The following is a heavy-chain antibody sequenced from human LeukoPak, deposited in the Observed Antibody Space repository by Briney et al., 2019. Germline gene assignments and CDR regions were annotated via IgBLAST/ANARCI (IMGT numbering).Heavy chain of an antibody. CDR1: GFSFSTYS. V-gene: IGHV3-21*01. CDR3: ARGGMGANSQEYFYYGMDV. CDR2: ISRTSSYI. D-gene: IGHD2-8*01. Sequence: GGSLRLSCAAAGFSFSTYSMNWVRQTPGKGVEWVSYISRTSSYIYYADSVKGRFTLSRDNGKNSLYLQMNRLRAEDTAVYYCARGGMGANSQEYFYYGMDVWGQGTTVTVSS. J-gene: IGHJ6*02.